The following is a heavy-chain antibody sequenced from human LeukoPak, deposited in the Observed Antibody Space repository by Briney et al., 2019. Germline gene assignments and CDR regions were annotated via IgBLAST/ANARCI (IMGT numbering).Heavy chain of an antibody. J-gene: IGHJ4*02. D-gene: IGHD2-15*01. Sequence: PGGSLRLSCAVSGFTFSNDWMHWVRQAPGKGLVWVSRISGDGTTINYADSVKGRFTISRDNAKKTLYLQTDSLRAEDTAVYYCAGTWSFDYWGQGTLVTVSS. V-gene: IGHV3-74*01. CDR2: ISGDGTTI. CDR1: GFTFSNDW. CDR3: AGTWSFDY.